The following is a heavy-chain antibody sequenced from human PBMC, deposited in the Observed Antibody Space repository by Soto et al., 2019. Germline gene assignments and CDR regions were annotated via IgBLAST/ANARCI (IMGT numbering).Heavy chain of an antibody. J-gene: IGHJ6*02. D-gene: IGHD4-17*01. CDR2: IIPIFGTA. Sequence: SVKVSCKASGYTFTNYAMHWVRQAPGQGLEWMGGIIPIFGTANYAQKFQGRVTITADESTSTAYMELSSLRSEDTAVYYCARTLLIYGDYVDYYYGMDVWGQGTTVTVSS. V-gene: IGHV1-69*13. CDR3: ARTLLIYGDYVDYYYGMDV. CDR1: GYTFTNYA.